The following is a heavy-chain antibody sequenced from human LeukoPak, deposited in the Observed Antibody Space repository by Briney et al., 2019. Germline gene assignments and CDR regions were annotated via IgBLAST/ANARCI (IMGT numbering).Heavy chain of an antibody. CDR3: ARDIGSGYYADAFDI. CDR1: GGTFSSYA. J-gene: IGHJ3*02. V-gene: IGHV1-69*05. D-gene: IGHD3-22*01. Sequence: GSSVKVSCKASGGTFSSYAISWVRQAPGQGLEWMGRIIPIFGTANYAQKFQGRVTITTDESTSTAYMELSSLRSEDTAVYYCARDIGSGYYADAFDIWGQGTMVTVSS. CDR2: IIPIFGTA.